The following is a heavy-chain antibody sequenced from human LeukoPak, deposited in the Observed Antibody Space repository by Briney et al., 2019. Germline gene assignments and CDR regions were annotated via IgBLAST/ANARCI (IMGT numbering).Heavy chain of an antibody. V-gene: IGHV4-39*07. CDR3: ARASIRYYDSSAYSH. Sequence: SETLSLTCTVSGGSISSTSYSWGWIRQPPGKGLEWIGSIYYSGSTYYNPSLKGRVTISVDTSKNQFFLKLSSVTAADTAMYYCARASIRYYDSSAYSHWGQGALVTVSS. CDR1: GGSISSTSYS. J-gene: IGHJ4*02. D-gene: IGHD3-22*01. CDR2: IYYSGST.